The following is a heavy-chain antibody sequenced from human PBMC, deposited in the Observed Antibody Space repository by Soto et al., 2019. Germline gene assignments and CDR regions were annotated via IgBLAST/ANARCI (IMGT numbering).Heavy chain of an antibody. Sequence: EVQVLESGGGLVQPGGSLRLSCAASGFTFSSYAMSWVRQAPGKGLEWVSSTSASGGGTYYADSVKGRFTFSRDNSKNTLYLQMNSLRAEDTAVYYCAKFGMATTKRSPPYYIDYCGQGALVTVSS. CDR3: AKFGMATTKRSPPYYIDY. J-gene: IGHJ4*02. V-gene: IGHV3-23*01. CDR2: TSASGGGT. CDR1: GFTFSSYA. D-gene: IGHD1-1*01.